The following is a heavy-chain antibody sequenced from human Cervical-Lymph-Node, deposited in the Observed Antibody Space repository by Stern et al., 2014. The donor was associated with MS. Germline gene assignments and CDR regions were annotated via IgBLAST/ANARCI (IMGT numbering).Heavy chain of an antibody. D-gene: IGHD3-10*01. CDR2: IKNHGREK. J-gene: IGHJ4*02. CDR1: GFTFSTYW. Sequence: EMQLVESGGGLVQPGGSLRLSCAASGFTFSTYWMGWVRQAPGKGPEWVANIKNHGREKYYVDSAKGRFIISRDNAKNSLYLQMNSLRAEDTAVYYCATMVRGRAVAYWAQGPLVTVPS. V-gene: IGHV3-7*01. CDR3: ATMVRGRAVAY.